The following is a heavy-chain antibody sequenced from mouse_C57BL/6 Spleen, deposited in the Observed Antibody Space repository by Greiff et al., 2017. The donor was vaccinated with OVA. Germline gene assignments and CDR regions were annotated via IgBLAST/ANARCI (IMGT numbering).Heavy chain of an antibody. D-gene: IGHD2-4*01. Sequence: VQLQQSGAELVKPGASVKLSCKASGYTFTEYTIHWVKQRSGQGLEWIGWFYPGSGSIKYNEKFKDKATLTADKSSSTVYMELSRLTSEDSAVYFWARHEEKSDYDLYAMDYWGQGTSVTVSS. J-gene: IGHJ4*01. CDR1: GYTFTEYT. CDR2: FYPGSGSI. V-gene: IGHV1-62-2*01. CDR3: ARHEEKSDYDLYAMDY.